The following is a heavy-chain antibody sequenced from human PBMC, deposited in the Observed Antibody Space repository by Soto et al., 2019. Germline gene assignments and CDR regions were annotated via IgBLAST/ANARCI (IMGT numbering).Heavy chain of an antibody. CDR1: GFTFSNAW. Sequence: GGSLRLSCAASGFTFSNAWMNWVRQAPGKGLEWVGRIKSKTDGGTTDYAAPVKGRFTISRDDSKNTLYLQMNSLKTEDTAVNYCTTPQPVSFWSGPEAFDIWGQGTMVTVSS. CDR2: IKSKTDGGTT. CDR3: TTPQPVSFWSGPEAFDI. D-gene: IGHD3-3*01. V-gene: IGHV3-15*07. J-gene: IGHJ3*02.